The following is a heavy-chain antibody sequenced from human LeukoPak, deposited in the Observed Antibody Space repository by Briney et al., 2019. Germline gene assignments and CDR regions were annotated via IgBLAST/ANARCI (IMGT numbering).Heavy chain of an antibody. V-gene: IGHV1-46*01. CDR2: INSDSGST. CDR3: ARDLVVVVGPTLDY. Sequence: ASVKVSCKASGYIFIRYYIHWVRQAPGQGLEWMGIINSDSGSTTYAQKFQGRVTVTRDTSTSTVYMELRGLKSEDTAVYYCARDLVVVVGPTLDYWGQGTLVTVSS. J-gene: IGHJ4*02. D-gene: IGHD2-15*01. CDR1: GYIFIRYY.